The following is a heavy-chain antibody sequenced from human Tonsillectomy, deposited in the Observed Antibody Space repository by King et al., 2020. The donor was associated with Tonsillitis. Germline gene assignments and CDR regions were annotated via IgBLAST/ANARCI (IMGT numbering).Heavy chain of an antibody. V-gene: IGHV1-18*01. CDR1: GYTFTSYG. Sequence: QLVQSGAEVKKPGASVKVSCKASGYTFTSYGISWVRQAPGQGLEWMGWISAYNGNTNYAQKLQGRVTMTTDTSTTTAYMELRSLRSDDTAVYYCARDPVYSSSWYPILPNDYYGMDVWGQGTTVTVSS. D-gene: IGHD6-13*01. J-gene: IGHJ6*02. CDR3: ARDPVYSSSWYPILPNDYYGMDV. CDR2: ISAYNGNT.